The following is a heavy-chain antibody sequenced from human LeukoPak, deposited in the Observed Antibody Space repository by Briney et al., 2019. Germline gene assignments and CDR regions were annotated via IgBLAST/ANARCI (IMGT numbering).Heavy chain of an antibody. CDR3: ARKVGSKTYEGRYFDY. CDR2: IYYSGST. Sequence: SQTLSLTCTVSGGSISSGGYYWSWIRQHPGKGLEWIGYIYYSGSTYYNPSLKSRVTISVDTSKNQFSLKLSSVTAADTAVYYCARKVGSKTYEGRYFDYWGQGTLVTVSS. V-gene: IGHV4-31*03. J-gene: IGHJ4*02. CDR1: GGSISSGGYY. D-gene: IGHD3-22*01.